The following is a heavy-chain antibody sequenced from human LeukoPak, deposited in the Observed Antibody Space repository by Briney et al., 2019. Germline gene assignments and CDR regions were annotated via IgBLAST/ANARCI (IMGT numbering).Heavy chain of an antibody. CDR2: ISASGGST. D-gene: IGHD3-10*01. V-gene: IGHV3-23*01. CDR3: AQSLSTSGIAY. CDR1: GFTFSAYA. Sequence: GGSLRLSCEASGFTFSAYAMTWVRQAPGKGLEWVSAISASGGSTYYADSVKGRFTISRDNSKNTLYPQMNSLRADDTAVYYCAQSLSTSGIAYWGQGTLVTVSS. J-gene: IGHJ4*02.